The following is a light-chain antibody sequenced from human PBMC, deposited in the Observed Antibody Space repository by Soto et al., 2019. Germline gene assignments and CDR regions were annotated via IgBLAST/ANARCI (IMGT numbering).Light chain of an antibody. V-gene: IGLV2-14*01. J-gene: IGLJ1*01. CDR3: ISYTSRSTAV. Sequence: QSVLTQPASVSGSPGQSITISCTGTRSDVGGYNFVSWCQQHPGKAPKLMIYEVSNRPSGVSHRFSGSKSGNTASLTISGLQAEEEADYYCISYTSRSTAVFGTGTKVTVL. CDR1: RSDVGGYNF. CDR2: EVS.